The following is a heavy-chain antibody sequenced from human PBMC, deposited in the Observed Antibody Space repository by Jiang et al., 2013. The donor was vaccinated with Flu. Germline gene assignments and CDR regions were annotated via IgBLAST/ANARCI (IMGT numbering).Heavy chain of an antibody. CDR2: ISYDGSNK. CDR1: GFTFSSYG. J-gene: IGHJ4*02. V-gene: IGHV3-30*18. Sequence: QLVESGGGVVQPGRSLRLSCAASGFTFSSYGMHWVRQAPGKGLEWVAVISYDGSNKYYADSVKGRFTISRDNSKNTLYLQMNSLRAEDTAVYYCAKDHYYYGSGSYIDYWGQGTLVTVSS. CDR3: AKDHYYYGSGSYIDY. D-gene: IGHD3-10*01.